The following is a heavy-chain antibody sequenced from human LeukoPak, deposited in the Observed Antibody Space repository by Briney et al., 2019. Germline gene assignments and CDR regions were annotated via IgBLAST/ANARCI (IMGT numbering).Heavy chain of an antibody. CDR2: IRYDGSNK. J-gene: IGHJ5*02. D-gene: IGHD5-12*01. CDR1: GFTFSSYG. V-gene: IGHV3-30*02. Sequence: PGGSLRLSCAASGFTFSSYGMHWVRQAPGKGLEWVAFIRYDGSNKYYADSVKGRFTISRDNSKNTLCLQMNSLRAEDTAVYYCAKGGDSGYDYRWGQGTLVTVSS. CDR3: AKGGDSGYDYR.